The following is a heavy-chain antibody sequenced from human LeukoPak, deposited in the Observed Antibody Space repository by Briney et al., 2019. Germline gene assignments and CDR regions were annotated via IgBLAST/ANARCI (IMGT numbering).Heavy chain of an antibody. CDR3: ARAGYDSSGYYFPFDY. Sequence: TGGSLRLSCAASGFTVSSNYMSWVRQAPGKGLEWVSVIYSGGSTYYADSVKGRFTISRDNSKNTLYLQMSSLRAEDTAVYYCARAGYDSSGYYFPFDYWGQGTLVTVSS. J-gene: IGHJ4*02. V-gene: IGHV3-53*01. CDR2: IYSGGST. D-gene: IGHD3-22*01. CDR1: GFTVSSNY.